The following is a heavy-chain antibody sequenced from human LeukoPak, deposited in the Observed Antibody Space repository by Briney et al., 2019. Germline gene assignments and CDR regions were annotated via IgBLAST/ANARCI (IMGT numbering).Heavy chain of an antibody. Sequence: ASVKVSCKASGYTFTSYGISWVRQAPGQGLEWMGWISAYNGNTNYAQKLQGRVTMTTDTSTSTAYMELRSLRSDDTAVYYCASPRTGTTHDAFDIWGQGTMVTVSS. J-gene: IGHJ3*02. D-gene: IGHD1-7*01. CDR3: ASPRTGTTHDAFDI. CDR2: ISAYNGNT. V-gene: IGHV1-18*01. CDR1: GYTFTSYG.